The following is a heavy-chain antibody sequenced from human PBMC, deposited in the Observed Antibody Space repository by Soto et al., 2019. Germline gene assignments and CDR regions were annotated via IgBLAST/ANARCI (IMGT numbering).Heavy chain of an antibody. CDR2: INADYGNT. CDR1: GYRFIPYG. V-gene: IGHV1-3*01. CDR3: ARCIQGDYYYGMDV. J-gene: IGHJ6*02. D-gene: IGHD5-18*01. Sequence: GASVKVSCKTSGYRFIPYGIHWVRQVPGQRLEWMGRINADYGNTQYAQKFRGRVTMTTDTSTTTVYMELTNLRSDDTAVYYCARCIQGDYYYGMDVWGQGTTVTVSS.